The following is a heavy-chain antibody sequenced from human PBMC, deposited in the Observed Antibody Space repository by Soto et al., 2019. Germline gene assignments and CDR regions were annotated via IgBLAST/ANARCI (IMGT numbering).Heavy chain of an antibody. V-gene: IGHV4-30-4*01. CDR2: IYYSGST. CDR3: ALGVGSYLRDAFDI. J-gene: IGHJ3*02. D-gene: IGHD1-26*01. CDR1: GGSISSGDYY. Sequence: QVQLQESGPGLVKPSQTLSLTCTVSGGSISSGDYYWSWIRQPPGKGLEWIGYIYYSGSTYYNPSLRSRFTISVDTSKNQFPLKLSSVTAADTAVYYCALGVGSYLRDAFDIGGQGTMVTVSS.